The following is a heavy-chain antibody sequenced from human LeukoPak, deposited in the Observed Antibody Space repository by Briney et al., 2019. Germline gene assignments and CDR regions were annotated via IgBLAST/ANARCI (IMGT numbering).Heavy chain of an antibody. J-gene: IGHJ4*02. V-gene: IGHV4-34*01. CDR1: GGSFSGYY. Sequence: SETLSLTCAVYGGSFSGYYWSWIRQPPGKGLEWIGEINHSGSTNYNPSLKSRVTISVDTSKNQFSLKLSSVTAADTAVYYCARVLHDSSGYLYDYWGQGTLVTASS. CDR2: INHSGST. CDR3: ARVLHDSSGYLYDY. D-gene: IGHD3-22*01.